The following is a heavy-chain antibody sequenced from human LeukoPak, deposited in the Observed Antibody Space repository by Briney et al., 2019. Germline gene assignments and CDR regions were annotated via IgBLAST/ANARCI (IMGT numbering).Heavy chain of an antibody. CDR1: GYTFTSYG. CDR2: ISAYNGNT. D-gene: IGHD2-15*01. Sequence: GASVKVSCTASGYTFTSYGISWVRQAPGQGLEWMGWISAYNGNTNYAQKLQGRVTMTTDTSTSTAYMELRSLRSDDTAVYYCARDSCSGGSCYHKYYYYGMDVWGQGTTVTVSS. J-gene: IGHJ6*02. V-gene: IGHV1-18*01. CDR3: ARDSCSGGSCYHKYYYYGMDV.